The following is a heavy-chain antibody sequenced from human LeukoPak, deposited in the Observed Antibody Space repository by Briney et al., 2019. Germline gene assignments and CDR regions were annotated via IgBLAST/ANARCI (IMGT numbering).Heavy chain of an antibody. CDR3: ARDGCLRLRRVYFDY. V-gene: IGHV4-34*01. D-gene: IGHD5-12*01. CDR1: GGFFSCYY. Sequence: PSETLSLTRAVYGGFFSCYYWSWIRHPPGKGLEWIGEINHSGSTNYNPSLKSRVTLSVDTSKNQFSLKLSSVTAADKAVYYCARDGCLRLRRVYFDYCGQGTLVTVSS. J-gene: IGHJ4*02. CDR2: INHSGST.